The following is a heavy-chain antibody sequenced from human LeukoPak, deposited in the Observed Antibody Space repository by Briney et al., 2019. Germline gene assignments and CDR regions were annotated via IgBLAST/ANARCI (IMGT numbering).Heavy chain of an antibody. CDR1: GFTFSSYA. Sequence: PGGSLRLSCAASGFTFSSYAMHWVRQAPGKGLEYVSAISSNGGSTYYADSVKGRFTISRGNSKNTLYLQMNSLRAEDTAVYYCARSGYSLYDAFDIWGQGTMVTVSS. CDR3: ARSGYSLYDAFDI. D-gene: IGHD5-18*01. J-gene: IGHJ3*02. V-gene: IGHV3-64*04. CDR2: ISSNGGST.